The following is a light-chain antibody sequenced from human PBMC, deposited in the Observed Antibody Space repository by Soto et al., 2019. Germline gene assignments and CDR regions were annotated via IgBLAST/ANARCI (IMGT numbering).Light chain of an antibody. CDR2: GNS. CDR3: QSYDSSLSGQGV. CDR1: SSNIGAGYD. V-gene: IGLV1-40*01. J-gene: IGLJ2*01. Sequence: QPVLTQPPSVCGAPGQRVTISCTGSSSNIGAGYDVHWYQQLPGTAPKLLIYGNSNRPSGVPDRFSGSKSGTSASLAITGLQAEDEADYYCQSYDSSLSGQGVFGGGTKLTVL.